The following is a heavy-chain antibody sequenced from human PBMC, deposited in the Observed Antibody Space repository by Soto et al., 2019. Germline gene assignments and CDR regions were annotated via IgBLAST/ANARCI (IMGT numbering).Heavy chain of an antibody. J-gene: IGHJ6*02. Sequence: QVQLVESGGGVVQPGRSLRLSCAAAGFTFSSYGMHWVRQAPGKGLEWVAVISYAGSNKYYADAVKGRFTISRDKSKNTLYLQMNSLRAEDTAVYYCAKSMIAEYYYGMDVWGQGTTVTVSS. V-gene: IGHV3-30*18. D-gene: IGHD3-22*01. CDR1: GFTFSSYG. CDR3: AKSMIAEYYYGMDV. CDR2: ISYAGSNK.